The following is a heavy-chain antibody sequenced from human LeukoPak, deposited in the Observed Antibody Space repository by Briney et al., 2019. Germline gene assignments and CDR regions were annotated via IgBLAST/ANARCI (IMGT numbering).Heavy chain of an antibody. J-gene: IGHJ3*02. Sequence: GGSLRLSCAASGFTFDDYAMHWVRQAPGKGLEWVSGISWNSGSIGYADSVKGRFTISRDNAKNSLYLQMNSLRAEDTALYYCAEGASSGLDDAFDIWGQGTMVTVSS. V-gene: IGHV3-9*01. CDR2: ISWNSGSI. CDR1: GFTFDDYA. CDR3: AEGASSGLDDAFDI.